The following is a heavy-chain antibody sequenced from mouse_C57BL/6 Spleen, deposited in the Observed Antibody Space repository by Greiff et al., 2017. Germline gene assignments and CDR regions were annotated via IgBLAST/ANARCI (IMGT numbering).Heavy chain of an antibody. J-gene: IGHJ4*01. D-gene: IGHD2-5*01. CDR1: GFSLTSSA. V-gene: IGHV2-9-1*01. CDR3: ARKGYSNSSYAMDY. Sequence: VKLQESGPGLVALSQSLSITCTVSGFSLTSSAISWVRQPPGKGLEWLGVIWTGGGTNYNSALKSRLSISKDNSKSQVFLKMNSLQTDDTARYYCARKGYSNSSYAMDYWGQGTSVTVSS. CDR2: IWTGGGT.